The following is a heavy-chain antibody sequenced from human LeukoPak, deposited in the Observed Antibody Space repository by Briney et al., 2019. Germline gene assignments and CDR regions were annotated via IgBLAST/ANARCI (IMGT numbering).Heavy chain of an antibody. D-gene: IGHD3-22*01. CDR2: ISSSGSTI. CDR1: GFTFSSYE. Sequence: GGSLGLSCAASGFTFSSYEMNWVRQAPGKGLEWVSYISSSGSTIYYADSVKGRFTISRDNAKNSLYLQMNSLRAEDTAVYYCARGPPYYYDSSGYSDYWGQGALVTVSS. J-gene: IGHJ4*02. V-gene: IGHV3-48*03. CDR3: ARGPPYYYDSSGYSDY.